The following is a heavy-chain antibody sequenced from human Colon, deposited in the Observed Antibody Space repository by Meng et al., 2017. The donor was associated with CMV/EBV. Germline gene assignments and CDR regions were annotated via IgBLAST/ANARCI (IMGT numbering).Heavy chain of an antibody. CDR3: ARGGGYFSAGSYPAYFDH. J-gene: IGHJ4*02. CDR2: ISGSNGNT. Sequence: ASVKVSCKTSGYTFNTYGVTWVRQAPGQGLEWMGWISGSNGNTNYAQKLQGRVTLTTDTSTSTAYMELGGLTSDDTAVYYCARGGGYFSAGSYPAYFDHWGQGTLVTVS. V-gene: IGHV1-18*01. D-gene: IGHD3-10*01. CDR1: GYTFNTYG.